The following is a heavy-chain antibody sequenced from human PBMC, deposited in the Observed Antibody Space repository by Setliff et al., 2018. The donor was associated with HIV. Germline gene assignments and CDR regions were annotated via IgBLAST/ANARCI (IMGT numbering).Heavy chain of an antibody. CDR1: GGSFSAYY. V-gene: IGHV4-34*01. D-gene: IGHD3-22*01. J-gene: IGHJ4*02. CDR3: GGNGYYSIDY. Sequence: PSETLSLTCAVYGGSFSAYYWTWIRQPPGKGLEWIGEINHSGSTYYNPSLRSRVTLSVDTSKKQFSLKLSSITAADTAVYYCGGNGYYSIDYWGQGTLVTVSS. CDR2: INHSGST.